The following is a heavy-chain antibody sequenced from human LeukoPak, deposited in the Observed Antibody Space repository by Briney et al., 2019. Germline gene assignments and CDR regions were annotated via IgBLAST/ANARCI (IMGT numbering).Heavy chain of an antibody. CDR2: IYYSGST. CDR3: ARDLRESGYDYVLVGY. J-gene: IGHJ4*02. CDR1: GGSISSSSYY. V-gene: IGHV4-39*02. Sequence: PSETLSLTCTVSGGSISSSSYYWGWIRQPPGKGLEWIGSIYYSGSTYYNPSLKSRVTISVDTSKNQFSLKLSSVTAADTAVYYCARDLRESGYDYVLVGYWGQGTLVTVSS. D-gene: IGHD5-12*01.